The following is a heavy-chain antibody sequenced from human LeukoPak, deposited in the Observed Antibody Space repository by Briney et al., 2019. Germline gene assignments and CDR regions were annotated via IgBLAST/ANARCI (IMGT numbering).Heavy chain of an antibody. V-gene: IGHV1-8*01. CDR1: GYTFTSYD. J-gene: IGHJ6*03. Sequence: ASVKVSCKASGYTFTSYDINWVRQATGDGLEWGGWMNPNGGNTGYAQKFQGRVTMTRNTSTSTAYMELSSLRSEDTAVYYCARDSWPGGYYYYYMDVWGKGTTVTVSS. D-gene: IGHD2-15*01. CDR2: MNPNGGNT. CDR3: ARDSWPGGYYYYYMDV.